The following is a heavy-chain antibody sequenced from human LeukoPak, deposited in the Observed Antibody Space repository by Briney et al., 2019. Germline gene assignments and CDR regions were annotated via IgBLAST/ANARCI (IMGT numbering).Heavy chain of an antibody. V-gene: IGHV1-2*02. CDR2: LNPNSGGT. J-gene: IGHJ4*02. CDR1: GYTFSGYY. CDR3: ARMRDLVGTSPLGY. D-gene: IGHD1-26*01. Sequence: GASVNVSCKASGYTFSGYYMHWVRQAPGQGPEWMGWLNPNSGGTNYAQKFQGRVTMTSDTSISTGYMELSSLRSEDTAVYYCARMRDLVGTSPLGYWGQGTLVTVSS.